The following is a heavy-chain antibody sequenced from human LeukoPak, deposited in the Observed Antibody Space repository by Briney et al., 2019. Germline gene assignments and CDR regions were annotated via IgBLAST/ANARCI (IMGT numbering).Heavy chain of an antibody. CDR3: ARDESWGAAAGAIDY. CDR1: GYTFTGYY. Sequence: ASVKVSCKASGYTFTGYYMHWVRQAPGQGLEWMGWINPNSGGTNYAQKFQGRVTMTRDTSISTAYMELSRLRSDDTAVYYCARDESWGAAAGAIDYWGQGTLVTVSS. D-gene: IGHD6-13*01. V-gene: IGHV1-2*02. CDR2: INPNSGGT. J-gene: IGHJ4*02.